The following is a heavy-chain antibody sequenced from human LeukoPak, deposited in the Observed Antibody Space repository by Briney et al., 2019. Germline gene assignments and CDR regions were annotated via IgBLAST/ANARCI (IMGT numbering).Heavy chain of an antibody. Sequence: GGSLRLSCAASGFTFSSYAMSWVRQAPGKGLEWVSAISGSGGSTYYADSVKGRFTICRDNSKNTLYLQMNRLRAEDTAVYYCAKDQSDYVWGSYRHFDYWGQGTLVTVSS. CDR2: ISGSGGST. CDR3: AKDQSDYVWGSYRHFDY. J-gene: IGHJ4*02. V-gene: IGHV3-23*01. CDR1: GFTFSSYA. D-gene: IGHD3-16*02.